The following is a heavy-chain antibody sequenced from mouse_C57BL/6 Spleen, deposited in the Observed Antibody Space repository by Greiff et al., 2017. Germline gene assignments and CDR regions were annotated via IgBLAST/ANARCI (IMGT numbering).Heavy chain of an antibody. Sequence: VVEPGASVKISCKASGYTFTDYYMNWVKQSHGKSLEWIGDINPNNGGTSYNQKFKGKATLTVDKSSSTAYMELRSLTSEDSAVYYCARDYXGSSPYYFDCWGQGTTLTVSS. CDR3: ARDYXGSSPYYFDC. V-gene: IGHV1-26*01. J-gene: IGHJ2*01. CDR2: INPNNGGT. D-gene: IGHD1-1*01. CDR1: GYTFTDYY.